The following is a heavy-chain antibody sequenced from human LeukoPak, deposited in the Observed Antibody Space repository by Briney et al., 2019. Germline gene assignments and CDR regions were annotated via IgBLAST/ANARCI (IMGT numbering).Heavy chain of an antibody. V-gene: IGHV4-31*03. CDR3: AGPRYSGYDYWFDP. Sequence: SETLSLTCTVSGGSISSGGYYWSWIRQHPGKGLEWIGYIYYSGSTYYNPSLKSRVTISVDTSKNQFSLKLSSVTAADTAVYYCAGPRYSGYDYWFDPWGQGTLVTVSS. D-gene: IGHD5-12*01. CDR2: IYYSGST. J-gene: IGHJ5*02. CDR1: GGSISSGGYY.